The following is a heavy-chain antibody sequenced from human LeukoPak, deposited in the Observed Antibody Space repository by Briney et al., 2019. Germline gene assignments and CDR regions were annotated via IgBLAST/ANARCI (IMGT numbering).Heavy chain of an antibody. J-gene: IGHJ1*01. D-gene: IGHD3-22*01. CDR1: GFTFSSYW. V-gene: IGHV3-74*01. Sequence: SGGSLRLSCVASGFTFSSYWMHWVRHAPGKGLVWVSRINSDGSSTSYADSVKGRFTISRDNAKNTLYLQMNSLRAEDTAVYYCATAGRDSSPDDFQYWGQGTLVTVSS. CDR3: ATAGRDSSPDDFQY. CDR2: INSDGSST.